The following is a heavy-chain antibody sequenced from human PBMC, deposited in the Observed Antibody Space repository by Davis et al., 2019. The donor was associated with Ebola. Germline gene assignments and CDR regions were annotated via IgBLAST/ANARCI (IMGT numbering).Heavy chain of an antibody. J-gene: IGHJ4*02. CDR3: AKVGGGKSDY. CDR2: LGLSADT. D-gene: IGHD4-23*01. Sequence: GGSLRLSCAASGFTFSSYAMSWVRQAPGKGLEWVSTLGLSADTYYADSVKGRFTISRDNSKNTLHLQMNSLRVEDTAIYYCAKVGGGKSDYWGQGTLVTVSS. V-gene: IGHV3-23*01. CDR1: GFTFSSYA.